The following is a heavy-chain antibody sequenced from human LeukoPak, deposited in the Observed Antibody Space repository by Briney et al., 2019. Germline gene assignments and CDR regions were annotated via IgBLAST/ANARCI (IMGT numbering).Heavy chain of an antibody. CDR3: ARGGYDFWSALLGWFDP. D-gene: IGHD3-3*01. J-gene: IGHJ5*02. Sequence: ASVTVSFKASGYTFTSYGISWVRQAPGQGLEWMGWISAYNGNTNYAQKLQGRVTITTDTSTSTAYMELRSLRSDDTAVYYCARGGYDFWSALLGWFDPWGQGTLVTVSS. CDR1: GYTFTSYG. V-gene: IGHV1-18*01. CDR2: ISAYNGNT.